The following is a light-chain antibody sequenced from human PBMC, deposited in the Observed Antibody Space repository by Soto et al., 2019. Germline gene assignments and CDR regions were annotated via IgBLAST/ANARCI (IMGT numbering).Light chain of an antibody. CDR1: QSISNW. J-gene: IGKJ3*01. V-gene: IGKV1-5*01. Sequence: DIQMTKSPYTLSASVGDRVIITCRDSQSISNWLAWYQQKPGKAPKLLIYDASSLECGVPSRFSGSGSGTEFTLTISSLQSEEFAVDYCQQYNHWPHFGPGTKGEIK. CDR3: QQYNHWPH. CDR2: DAS.